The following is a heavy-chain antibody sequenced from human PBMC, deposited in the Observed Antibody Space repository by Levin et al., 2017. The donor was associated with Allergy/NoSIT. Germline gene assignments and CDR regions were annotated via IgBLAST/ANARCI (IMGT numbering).Heavy chain of an antibody. CDR2: ISYDGSNK. D-gene: IGHD3-10*01. V-gene: IGHV3-30*18. CDR1: GFTFSSYG. Sequence: PGRSLRLSCATSGFTFSSYGMHWVRQAPGKGLEWVAVISYDGSNKYYADSVKGRFTISRDNSKNTLYLQMNSLRAEDTAVYYCAKGDRGNYYGSGSYSPILFDYWGQGTLVTVSS. J-gene: IGHJ4*02. CDR3: AKGDRGNYYGSGSYSPILFDY.